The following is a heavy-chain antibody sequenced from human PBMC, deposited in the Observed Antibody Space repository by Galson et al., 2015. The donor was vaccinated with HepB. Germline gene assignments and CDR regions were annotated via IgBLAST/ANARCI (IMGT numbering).Heavy chain of an antibody. CDR2: IYRSGST. CDR3: GRGEDGSGSYYNVLGY. V-gene: IGHV4-4*02. Sequence: SETLSLTCGVSGSSISSGNWWSWVRQPPGKGLEWIGEIYRSGSTNYNPSLKSRVTISVDKSKNQFSLRLSSVTAADTAVYYCGRGEDGSGSYYNVLGYWGQGALVTVSS. CDR1: GSSISSGNW. D-gene: IGHD3-10*01. J-gene: IGHJ4*02.